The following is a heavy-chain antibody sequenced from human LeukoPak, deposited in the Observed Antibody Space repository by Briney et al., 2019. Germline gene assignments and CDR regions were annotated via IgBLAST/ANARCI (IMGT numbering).Heavy chain of an antibody. CDR1: GYTFTGYY. D-gene: IGHD2-2*01. CDR2: INPNSGGT. J-gene: IGHJ6*02. Sequence: ASVKVSCKASGYTFTGYYMHWVRQAPGQGLEWMGWINPNSGGTNYAQKFQGGVTMTRDTSISTAYMELSRLRSDDTAVYYCAREGQLLHGMDVWGQGTTVTVSS. CDR3: AREGQLLHGMDV. V-gene: IGHV1-2*02.